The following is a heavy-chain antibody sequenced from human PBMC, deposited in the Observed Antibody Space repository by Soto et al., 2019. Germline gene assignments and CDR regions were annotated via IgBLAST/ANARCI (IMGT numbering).Heavy chain of an antibody. J-gene: IGHJ4*02. D-gene: IGHD3-10*01. CDR2: IDSGGRTT. V-gene: IGHV3-74*01. CDR3: ARWFTYGNFDYFDY. CDR1: GFSFSSDW. Sequence: GGSLRLSCAASGFSFSSDWFHWFRQAPGKWLVWVSRIDSGGRTTTYADSVKGRFTISRDNAKNTLYLQMNGLRAEDTALYYCARWFTYGNFDYFDYWGQGPQVTVS.